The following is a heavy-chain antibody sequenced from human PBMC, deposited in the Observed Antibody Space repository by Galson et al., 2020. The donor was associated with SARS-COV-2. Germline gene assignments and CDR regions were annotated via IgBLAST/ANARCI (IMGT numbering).Heavy chain of an antibody. CDR3: AKGLEWELGY. J-gene: IGHJ4*02. CDR2: ISGSGVTR. V-gene: IGHV3-23*01. D-gene: IGHD1-26*01. Sequence: GGSLRLSCAASGFTFSSYAMSWVRQAPGKGLEWVSGISGSGVTRYYADSVKGRFTISRDNSKNTLYLQMNSLRAEDTAVYYCAKGLEWELGYWGQGTLVTVSS. CDR1: GFTFSSYA.